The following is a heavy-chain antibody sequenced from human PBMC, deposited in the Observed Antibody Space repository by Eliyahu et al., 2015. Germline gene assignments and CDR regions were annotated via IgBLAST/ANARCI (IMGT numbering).Heavy chain of an antibody. Sequence: QLQLQESGPGLXKPSETLSLTCXVSXGSXSSSSYYWGWIRQPPGKGLEWIGSIYYSGSTYYNPSLKSRVTISVDTSKNQFSLKLSSVTAADTAVYYCARSEWEHSNWFDPWGQGTLVTVSS. CDR3: ARSEWEHSNWFDP. J-gene: IGHJ5*02. CDR2: IYYSGST. CDR1: XGSXSSSSYY. V-gene: IGHV4-39*01. D-gene: IGHD1-26*01.